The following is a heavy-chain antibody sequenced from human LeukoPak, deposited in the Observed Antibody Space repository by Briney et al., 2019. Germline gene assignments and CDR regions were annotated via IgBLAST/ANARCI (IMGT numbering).Heavy chain of an antibody. Sequence: ASVKVSCKASGYTFTGYYMHWVRQAPGQGLEWMGRINLNSGGTNYAQKFQGRVTMTRDTSISTAYMELSRLRSDDTAVYYCARDLLGELFGYYYYYGMDVWGQGTTVTVSS. J-gene: IGHJ6*02. D-gene: IGHD3-16*01. CDR1: GYTFTGYY. CDR3: ARDLLGELFGYYYYYGMDV. CDR2: INLNSGGT. V-gene: IGHV1-2*06.